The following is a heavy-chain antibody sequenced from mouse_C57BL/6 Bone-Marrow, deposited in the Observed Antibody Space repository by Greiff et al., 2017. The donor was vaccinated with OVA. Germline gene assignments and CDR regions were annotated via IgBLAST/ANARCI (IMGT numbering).Heavy chain of an antibody. CDR2: IDPENGDT. V-gene: IGHV14-4*01. J-gene: IGHJ3*01. CDR3: TKEGGFAY. CDR1: GFNIKDDY. Sequence: VQLQQSGAELVRPGAPVKLSCTASGFNIKDDYMHWVKQRPEQGLEWIGWIDPENGDTEYASKFQGKATITADTSSNTAYLQLSSLTSEDTAVYYCTKEGGFAYWGQGTLVTVSA.